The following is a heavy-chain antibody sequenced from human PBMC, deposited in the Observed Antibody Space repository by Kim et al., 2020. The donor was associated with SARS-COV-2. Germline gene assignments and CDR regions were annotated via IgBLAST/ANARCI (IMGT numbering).Heavy chain of an antibody. V-gene: IGHV3-33*01. Sequence: GGSLRLSCAASGFTFSSYGMHWVRQAPGKGLEWVAVIWYDGSNKYYADSVKGRFTISRDNSKNTLYLQMNSLRAEDTAVYYCAVLTYYYDSSGYYYWGQGTLVTVSS. CDR2: IWYDGSNK. D-gene: IGHD3-22*01. J-gene: IGHJ4*02. CDR3: AVLTYYYDSSGYYY. CDR1: GFTFSSYG.